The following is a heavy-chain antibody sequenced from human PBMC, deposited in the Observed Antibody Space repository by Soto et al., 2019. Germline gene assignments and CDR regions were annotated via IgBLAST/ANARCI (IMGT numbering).Heavy chain of an antibody. D-gene: IGHD6-25*01. Sequence: GESLKISCKGSGYSFTSYWIGWVRQMPGKGLEWMGIIYPGDSDTRYSPSFQGQVTISADKSISTAYLQWSSLKASDTAMYYCARLGGDYYYYYGMDVWGQGTTVTVSS. V-gene: IGHV5-51*01. J-gene: IGHJ6*02. CDR2: IYPGDSDT. CDR3: ARLGGDYYYYYGMDV. CDR1: GYSFTSYW.